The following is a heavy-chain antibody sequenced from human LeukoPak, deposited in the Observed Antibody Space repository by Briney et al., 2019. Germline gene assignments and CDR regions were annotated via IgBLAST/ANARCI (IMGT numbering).Heavy chain of an antibody. CDR3: ARVEGTISSSWYNDY. J-gene: IGHJ4*02. V-gene: IGHV3-7*01. D-gene: IGHD6-13*01. CDR2: IKDDGSEI. Sequence: GGSLRLSCAASGFTFSNYWMTWVRQAPGKGLEWVANIKDDGSEIYYVDSVKGRFTISRGNAKNSLYLQMNSLRAEDTAVYYCARVEGTISSSWYNDYWGQGTLVTVSS. CDR1: GFTFSNYW.